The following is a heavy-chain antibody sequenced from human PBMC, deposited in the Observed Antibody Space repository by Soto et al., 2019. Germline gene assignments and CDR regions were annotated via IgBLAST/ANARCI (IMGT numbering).Heavy chain of an antibody. D-gene: IGHD3-22*01. J-gene: IGHJ4*02. CDR1: GFTFSSYA. CDR3: AKDPPYYYDSSGWFDY. Sequence: GGSLRLSCAASGFTFSSYAMSWVRQAPGKGLEWVSAISGSGGSTYYADSVKGRFTISRDNSKNTLYLQMNSLRAEDTAVYYCAKDPPYYYDSSGWFDYWGQGTLVTVSS. V-gene: IGHV3-23*01. CDR2: ISGSGGST.